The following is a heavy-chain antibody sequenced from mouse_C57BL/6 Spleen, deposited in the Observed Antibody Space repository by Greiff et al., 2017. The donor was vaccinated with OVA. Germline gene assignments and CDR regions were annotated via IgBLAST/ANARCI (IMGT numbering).Heavy chain of an antibody. J-gene: IGHJ4*01. V-gene: IGHV5-4*03. CDR1: GFTFSSYA. D-gene: IGHD1-1*01. Sequence: EVMLVESGGGLVKPGGSLKLSCAASGFTFSSYAMSWVRQTPEKRLEWVATISDGGSYTYYPDNVKGRFTISRDNAKNNLYLQMSHLKSEDTAMYYCASFITTVVAPYYAMDYWGQGTSVTVSS. CDR3: ASFITTVVAPYYAMDY. CDR2: ISDGGSYT.